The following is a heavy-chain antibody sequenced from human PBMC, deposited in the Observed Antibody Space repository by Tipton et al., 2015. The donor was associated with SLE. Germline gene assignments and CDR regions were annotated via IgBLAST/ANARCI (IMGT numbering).Heavy chain of an antibody. Sequence: TLSLTCTVSGGSISSYYWSWIRQPPGKGLEWIEYIYYSGSTNYNPSLKSRVTISVDTSKNQFSLKLSSVTAADTAVYYCARTFPYGGFDPWGQGTLVTVSS. V-gene: IGHV4-59*01. CDR1: GGSISSYY. J-gene: IGHJ5*02. CDR3: ARTFPYGGFDP. CDR2: IYYSGST. D-gene: IGHD4-23*01.